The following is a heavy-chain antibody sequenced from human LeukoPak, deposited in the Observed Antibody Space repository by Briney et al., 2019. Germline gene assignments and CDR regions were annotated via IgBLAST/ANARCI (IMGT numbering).Heavy chain of an antibody. CDR3: AKDPGYYYDSSGYCDY. V-gene: IGHV3-23*01. D-gene: IGHD3-22*01. CDR2: ISGSGGST. J-gene: IGHJ4*02. CDR1: GFTFSSYA. Sequence: GGSLRLSCAASGFTFSSYAMSWVRQAPGKGLEWVSAISGSGGSTYYADSVKGRFTISRDNSKNTLYLQRNSLRAEDTAVYYCAKDPGYYYDSSGYCDYWGQGTLVTVSS.